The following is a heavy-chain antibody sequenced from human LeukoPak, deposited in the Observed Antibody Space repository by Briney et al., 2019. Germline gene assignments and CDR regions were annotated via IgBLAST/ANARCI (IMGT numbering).Heavy chain of an antibody. CDR2: INHSGST. D-gene: IGHD4-17*01. J-gene: IGHJ3*02. CDR3: ARDLVTVTKGFDM. CDR1: GGSFSGYS. Sequence: KPSETLSLTCAVYGGSFSGYSWSWIRQPPGKGLEWIGEINHSGSTNYSPSLQSRVIISVDTSKNQFSLKLSSVTAADTAVYYCARDLVTVTKGFDMWGQGTMVSVSS. V-gene: IGHV4-34*01.